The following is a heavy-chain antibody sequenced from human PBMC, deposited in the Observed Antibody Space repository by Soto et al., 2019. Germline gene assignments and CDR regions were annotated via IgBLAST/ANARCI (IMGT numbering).Heavy chain of an antibody. V-gene: IGHV4-31*03. CDR3: ARDRYSGISAHGDFDI. J-gene: IGHJ3*02. D-gene: IGHD1-26*01. CDR1: GGSITSGGYY. CDR2: IYYSGST. Sequence: QVQLQESGPGLVKPSQTLSLTCTVSGGSITSGGYYWNWVRQHPGKGLEWIGYIYYSGSTYYNPSLKSRVIISVDTSKQWFSLKVNSVTAADTAVYYCARDRYSGISAHGDFDIWGQGTMVTVCS.